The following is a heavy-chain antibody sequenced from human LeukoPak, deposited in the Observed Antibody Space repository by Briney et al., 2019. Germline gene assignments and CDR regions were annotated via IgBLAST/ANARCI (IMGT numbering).Heavy chain of an antibody. V-gene: IGHV4-31*03. CDR2: IYYSGST. D-gene: IGHD3-22*01. CDR3: AREGYDSSYYYYLDY. Sequence: SQTLSLTCTVSGVSISSGDYYWRWIRQHPGKGLEWIVNIYYSGSTYYNPSLKSRVTISVDTSKSQFSLKLSSVTAADTAVYYCAREGYDSSYYYYLDYWGQGTLVTVSS. J-gene: IGHJ4*02. CDR1: GVSISSGDYY.